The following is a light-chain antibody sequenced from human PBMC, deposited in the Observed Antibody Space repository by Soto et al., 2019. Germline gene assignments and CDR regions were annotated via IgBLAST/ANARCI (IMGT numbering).Light chain of an antibody. CDR2: GAS. J-gene: IGKJ3*01. Sequence: EIVMTQSPATLSVSPGERATLSCRASQSVSSNLAWYQQKPGQAPRLLIYGASTRATGIPARFSGSGSGTDFTTTISSLQSEDFAVYYCQQYNNWPGFTFGPRNKVDIK. V-gene: IGKV3-15*01. CDR3: QQYNNWPGFT. CDR1: QSVSSN.